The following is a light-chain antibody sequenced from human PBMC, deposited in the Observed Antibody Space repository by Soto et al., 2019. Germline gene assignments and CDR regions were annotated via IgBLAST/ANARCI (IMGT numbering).Light chain of an antibody. CDR2: GAS. CDR1: QSVSTSS. Sequence: PGERVTLSCRASQSVSTSSLTWCQQKPGQAPRLLIYGASTRATSIPARFSGSGSGTDFTLTISSLQPEDFAAFYCQQDYNFWTFGQGTKVDIK. CDR3: QQDYNFWT. J-gene: IGKJ1*01. V-gene: IGKV3D-7*01.